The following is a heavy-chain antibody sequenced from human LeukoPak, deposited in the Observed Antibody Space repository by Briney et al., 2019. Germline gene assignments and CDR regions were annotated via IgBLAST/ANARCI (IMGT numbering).Heavy chain of an antibody. Sequence: PSETLSLTCTVSGGSFSSSSYYWGRIRQPPGKGLEGIGSIYYSGSTYYNPSLKSRVTISVDTSKNQFSLKLSSVTAADTAVYYCARHVGYCSGGSCYGYFDYWGQGTLVTVSS. V-gene: IGHV4-39*01. D-gene: IGHD2-15*01. CDR3: ARHVGYCSGGSCYGYFDY. CDR1: GGSFSSSSYY. J-gene: IGHJ4*02. CDR2: IYYSGST.